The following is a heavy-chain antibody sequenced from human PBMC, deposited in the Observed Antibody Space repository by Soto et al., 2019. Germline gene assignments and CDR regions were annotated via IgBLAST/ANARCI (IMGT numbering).Heavy chain of an antibody. D-gene: IGHD3-10*01. CDR3: ARAKVVRGKDAFDI. CDR1: GYTFTSYG. Sequence: ASVKVSCTASGYTFTSYGISWVRQAPGQGLEWMGWISAYNGNTNYAQKLQGRVTMTTDTSTSTAYMELRSLRSDDTAVYYCARAKVVRGKDAFDIWGQGTMVTVSS. CDR2: ISAYNGNT. V-gene: IGHV1-18*01. J-gene: IGHJ3*02.